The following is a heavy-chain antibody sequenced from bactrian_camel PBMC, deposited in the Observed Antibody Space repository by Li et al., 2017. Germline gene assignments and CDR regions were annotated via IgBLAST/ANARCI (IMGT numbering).Heavy chain of an antibody. Sequence: HVQLVESGGGSVQAGGSLRLSCTASGVTLGDEDWGWYRQAPGNTCDLVSTMSSGGSAFYVDSVKGRFTISRDNAKNTVYLQMNTLKPEDTAVYYCASEATGWVHPPYLRRCAGQGTQVTVS. V-gene: IGHV3S55*01. J-gene: IGHJ4*01. CDR1: GVTLGDED. D-gene: IGHD5*01. CDR2: MSSGGSA.